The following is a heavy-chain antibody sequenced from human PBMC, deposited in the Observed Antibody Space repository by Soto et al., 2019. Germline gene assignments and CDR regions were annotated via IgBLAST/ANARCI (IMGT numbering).Heavy chain of an antibody. CDR2: ISGSGVHT. D-gene: IGHD6-13*01. J-gene: IGHJ5*02. Sequence: GGSLRLSCEASGFMFSSYAMTWVRQASGKGLEWVSGISGSGVHTYYADSVKGRFTVSRDNSKSTLYLQMNSLRAEDTAVYYCAKDLLYANTWYPLDPWGQGT. V-gene: IGHV3-23*01. CDR3: AKDLLYANTWYPLDP. CDR1: GFMFSSYA.